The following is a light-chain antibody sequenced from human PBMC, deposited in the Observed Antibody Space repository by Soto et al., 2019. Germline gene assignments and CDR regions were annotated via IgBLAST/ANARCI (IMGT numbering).Light chain of an antibody. CDR2: GAS. Sequence: EIVMTPSPATLSVSPGERATLSCRASQSVSSNLAWYQQKPGQAPRLLIYGASTRATGIPARFSGSGSGTAFTLTISSLQAEDFAVYYCQQYNNWGTFGQGTKVEIK. CDR3: QQYNNWGT. J-gene: IGKJ1*01. V-gene: IGKV3-15*01. CDR1: QSVSSN.